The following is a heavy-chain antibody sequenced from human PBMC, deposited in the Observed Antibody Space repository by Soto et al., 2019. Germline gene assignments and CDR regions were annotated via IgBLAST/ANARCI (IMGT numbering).Heavy chain of an antibody. CDR1: GFTFSSYE. CDR3: ARDRDPMVRDVDAFDI. J-gene: IGHJ3*02. CDR2: ISSSGSTI. Sequence: EVQLVESGGGLVQPGGSLRLSCAASGFTFSSYEMNWVRQAPGKGLEWVSYISSSGSTIYYADSVKGRFTISRDNAKNSQYLQRNSLRAEDTAVYYCARDRDPMVRDVDAFDIRGQGTMVTVSS. D-gene: IGHD3-10*01. V-gene: IGHV3-48*03.